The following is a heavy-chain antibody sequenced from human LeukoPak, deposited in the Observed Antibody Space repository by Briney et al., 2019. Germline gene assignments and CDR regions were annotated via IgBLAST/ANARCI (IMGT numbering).Heavy chain of an antibody. D-gene: IGHD6-19*01. J-gene: IGHJ1*01. CDR1: GGSIGTYS. CDR2: IYYSGTT. V-gene: IGHV4-59*12. CDR3: ARGKRVAVADKYFQH. Sequence: SETLSLTCTVSGGSIGTYSWNWIRQPPGKGLEWIGYIYYSGTTNYNPSLKSRVTISVDTSKNQFSLKLSSVTAADTAVYYCARGKRVAVADKYFQHWGQGTLVTVSS.